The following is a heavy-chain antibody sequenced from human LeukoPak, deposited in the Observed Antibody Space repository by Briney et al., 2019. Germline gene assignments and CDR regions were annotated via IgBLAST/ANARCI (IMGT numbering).Heavy chain of an antibody. CDR2: IYPGDSDT. V-gene: IGHV5-51*01. CDR3: VRDGYNRFNYYFDY. Sequence: GESLKISCKGFGYSFTNYWIGWVRQMPGKCLEWMGIIYPGDSDTRYSPSFQGQVTISADKSISTAYLQWSSLKASDTAMYYCVRDGYNRFNYYFDYWGQGTLVTVSS. CDR1: GYSFTNYW. D-gene: IGHD5-24*01. J-gene: IGHJ4*02.